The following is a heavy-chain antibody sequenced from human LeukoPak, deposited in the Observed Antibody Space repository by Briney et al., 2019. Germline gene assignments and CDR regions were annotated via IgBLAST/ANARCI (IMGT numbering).Heavy chain of an antibody. J-gene: IGHJ4*02. CDR2: INHSGST. Sequence: SETLSLTCAVYGGSFSGYYWSWIRQPPGKGLEWIGEINHSGSTNYNPSLKSRVTISVGTSKNQFSLKLSSVTAADTAVYYCARGDMTYYFDYWGQGTLVTVSS. V-gene: IGHV4-34*01. CDR1: GGSFSGYY. CDR3: ARGDMTYYFDY.